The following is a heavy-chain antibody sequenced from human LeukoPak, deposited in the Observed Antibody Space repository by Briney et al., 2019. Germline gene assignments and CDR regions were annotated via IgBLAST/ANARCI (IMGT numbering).Heavy chain of an antibody. V-gene: IGHV1-18*01. J-gene: IGHJ6*03. CDR1: GYTFTSYG. CDR3: ARILGVMIGNYYYMDV. D-gene: IGHD3-22*01. CDR2: ISAYNGNT. Sequence: ASVKVSCKASGYTFTSYGISWVRQAPGQGLEWVGWISAYNGNTNYAQKLQGRVTMTTDTSTSTAYMELRSLRSDDTAVYYCARILGVMIGNYYYMDVWGKGTTVTISS.